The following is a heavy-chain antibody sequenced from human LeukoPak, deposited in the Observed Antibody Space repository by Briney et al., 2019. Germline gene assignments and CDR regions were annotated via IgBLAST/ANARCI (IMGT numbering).Heavy chain of an antibody. CDR2: IYYSGGT. CDR1: GGSISSGGYY. CDR3: ARGLDYGDYVDDY. V-gene: IGHV4-31*03. J-gene: IGHJ4*02. D-gene: IGHD4-17*01. Sequence: PSETLSLTCTVSGGSISSGGYYWSWIRQHPGTGLEWIGYIYYSGGTYYNPSLKSRVTISVDTSKNQFSLKLSSVTAADTAVYYCARGLDYGDYVDDYWGQGTLVTVSS.